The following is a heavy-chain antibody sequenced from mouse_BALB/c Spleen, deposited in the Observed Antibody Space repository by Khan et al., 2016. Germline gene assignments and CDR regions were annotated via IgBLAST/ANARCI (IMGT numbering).Heavy chain of an antibody. CDR1: GYTFGSYW. CDR3: ARGAY. J-gene: IGHJ3*01. V-gene: IGHV1-9*01. Sequence: QVRLQQSGAELMKPGASVKISCKATGYTFGSYWIEWVKQRPGHGLEWIGEILPASGSTNYNENFKVTATFTADTSSNTAYMQLISLTSEDSAVYYCARGAYWGQGTLVTVSA. CDR2: ILPASGST.